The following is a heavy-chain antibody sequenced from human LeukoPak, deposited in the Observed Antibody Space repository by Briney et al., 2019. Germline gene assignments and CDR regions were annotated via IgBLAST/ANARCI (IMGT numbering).Heavy chain of an antibody. Sequence: HGESLKISCKGSGYSFTSYWVGWVRQMPGKGLEWMGIIYPGDSDTRYSPSFQGQVTISADKSISTAYLQWSSLKASDTAMYYCARAGIVGATSFDYWGQGTLVTVSS. CDR3: ARAGIVGATSFDY. CDR1: GYSFTSYW. CDR2: IYPGDSDT. J-gene: IGHJ4*02. D-gene: IGHD1-26*01. V-gene: IGHV5-51*01.